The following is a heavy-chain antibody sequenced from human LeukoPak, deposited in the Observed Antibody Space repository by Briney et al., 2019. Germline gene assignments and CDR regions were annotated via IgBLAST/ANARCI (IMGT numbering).Heavy chain of an antibody. CDR1: GYTLTELS. CDR2: FDPEDGET. CDR3: ARDIFGIELRFLEWSATKRGFDP. D-gene: IGHD3-3*01. Sequence: GASVKVSCKVSGYTLTELSMHWVRQAPGKGLEWMGGFDPEDGETIYAQKFQGRVTMTEDTSTDTAYMELSSLRSEDTAVYYCARDIFGIELRFLEWSATKRGFDPWGQGTLVTVSS. J-gene: IGHJ5*02. V-gene: IGHV1-24*01.